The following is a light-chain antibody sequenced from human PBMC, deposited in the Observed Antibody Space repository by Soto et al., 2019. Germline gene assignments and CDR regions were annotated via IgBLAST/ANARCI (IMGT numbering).Light chain of an antibody. J-gene: IGKJ1*01. CDR3: QQNYRATPWT. CDR1: QSISRY. Sequence: DIRMPQSPSSLSASVGDRITITCRASQSISRYLNWYQHKPGKAPKLLINAASSLERGVPSRFSGGGSGTDFTLHISSLQPDDFATYYCQQNYRATPWTFGQGTKVEVK. V-gene: IGKV1-39*01. CDR2: AAS.